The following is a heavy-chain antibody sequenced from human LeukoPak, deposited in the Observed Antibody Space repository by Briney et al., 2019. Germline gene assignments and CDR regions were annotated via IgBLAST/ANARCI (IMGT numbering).Heavy chain of an antibody. D-gene: IGHD2-21*02. J-gene: IGHJ4*02. CDR2: ISYDGSDK. Sequence: PGGSLRLSCAASAFTFSSYGMHWVRQAPGKGLEWVAVISYDGSDKYYADSVKGRLTISRDNSKNTVYLQMNNLRGDDTAVYYCAKDIIGGDCPDYWGKGTLVTVSS. CDR3: AKDIIGGDCPDY. V-gene: IGHV3-30*18. CDR1: AFTFSSYG.